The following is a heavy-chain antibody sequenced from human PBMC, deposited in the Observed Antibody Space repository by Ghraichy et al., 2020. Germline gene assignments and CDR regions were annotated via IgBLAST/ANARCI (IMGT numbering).Heavy chain of an antibody. J-gene: IGHJ4*02. D-gene: IGHD5-24*01. CDR1: GFTFSSYG. CDR3: AKAQSRDGYNYNFDY. V-gene: IGHV3-30*02. CDR2: IRYDGSNK. Sequence: GSLNISCAASGFTFSSYGMHWVRQAPGKGLEWVAFIRYDGSNKYYADSVKGRFTISRDNSKNTLYLQMNSLRAEDTAVYYCAKAQSRDGYNYNFDYWGQGTLVTVSS.